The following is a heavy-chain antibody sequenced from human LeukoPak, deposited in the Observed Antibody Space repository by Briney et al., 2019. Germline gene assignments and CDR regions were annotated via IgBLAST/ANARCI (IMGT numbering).Heavy chain of an antibody. CDR3: VRDGGVSGYDLLDY. CDR1: GFTLSTYA. V-gene: IGHV3-30*04. Sequence: GRSLRLSCLASGFTLSTYAMHWVRQAPGKGLEWVAVISQDGSIKHHADSVKGRFTISRDNSKNTLYLQMNSLRAEDTAVYYCVRDGGVSGYDLLDYWGQGTLVTVSS. D-gene: IGHD5-12*01. CDR2: ISQDGSIK. J-gene: IGHJ4*02.